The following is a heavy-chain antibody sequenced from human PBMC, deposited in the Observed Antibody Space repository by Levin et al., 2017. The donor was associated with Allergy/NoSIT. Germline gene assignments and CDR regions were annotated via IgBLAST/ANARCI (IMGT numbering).Heavy chain of an antibody. V-gene: IGHV3-74*01. J-gene: IGHJ4*02. CDR3: ARALIVGATSGGDY. Sequence: GGSLRLSCATSGFTFSNYWMHWVRQAPGKGLVWVSRISSDGTNTNYADSVKGRFTISRDNAKNTLYLQMNSLRAEDTAVYYCARALIVGATSGGDYWGQGPLVTVSS. CDR2: ISSDGTNT. CDR1: GFTFSNYW. D-gene: IGHD1-26*01.